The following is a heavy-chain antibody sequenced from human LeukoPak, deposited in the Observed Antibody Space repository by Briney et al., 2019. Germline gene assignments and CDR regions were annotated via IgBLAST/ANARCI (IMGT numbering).Heavy chain of an antibody. CDR3: ASGEWELPDY. D-gene: IGHD1-26*01. CDR1: GFTFSSYS. J-gene: IGHJ4*02. CDR2: ISSSSSTI. Sequence: PGGSLRLSCAASGFTFSSYSMNWVRQAPGKGLEWVSYISSSSSTIYYADSVKGRFTIYRDNAKNSLYLQMNSLRAEDTAVYYCASGEWELPDYWGQGTLVTVSS. V-gene: IGHV3-48*04.